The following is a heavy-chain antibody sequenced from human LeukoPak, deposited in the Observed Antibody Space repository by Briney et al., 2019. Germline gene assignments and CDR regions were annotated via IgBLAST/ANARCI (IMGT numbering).Heavy chain of an antibody. CDR1: GYTFTSYG. Sequence: ASVKVSCTASGYTFTSYGISWVRQAPGQGLEWMGWISAYNGNTNYAQKLQGRVTMTTDTSTSTAYMELRSLRSDDTAVYYCARDFSDWGLVISPYYYYGMDVWGQGTTVTVSS. CDR2: ISAYNGNT. D-gene: IGHD3/OR15-3a*01. CDR3: ARDFSDWGLVISPYYYYGMDV. J-gene: IGHJ6*02. V-gene: IGHV1-18*01.